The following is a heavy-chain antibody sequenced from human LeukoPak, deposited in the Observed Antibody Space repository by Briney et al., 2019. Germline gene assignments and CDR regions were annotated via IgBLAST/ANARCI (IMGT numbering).Heavy chain of an antibody. J-gene: IGHJ6*02. CDR1: GYTFTSYG. D-gene: IGHD5-12*01. Sequence: AASVKVSRKASGYTFTSYGISWVRQAPGQGLEWMGWISAYNGNTNYAQKLQGRVTMTTDTSTSTAYMELRSLRSDDTAVYYCARDPPIYIVATMSRYYYGMDVWGQGTTVTVSS. V-gene: IGHV1-18*01. CDR2: ISAYNGNT. CDR3: ARDPPIYIVATMSRYYYGMDV.